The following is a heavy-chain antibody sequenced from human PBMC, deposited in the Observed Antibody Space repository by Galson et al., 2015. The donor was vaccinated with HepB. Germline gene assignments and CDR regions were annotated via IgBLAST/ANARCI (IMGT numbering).Heavy chain of an antibody. CDR3: ARDHQSQVAATPGY. CDR1: GFTFSSYG. V-gene: IGHV3-33*08. J-gene: IGHJ4*02. D-gene: IGHD2-15*01. CDR2: IWYDGSNK. Sequence: SLRLSCAASGFTFSSYGMHWVRQAPGKGLEWVAVIWYDGSNKYYADSVKGRFTISRDNSKNTLYLQMNSLRAEDTAVYYCARDHQSQVAATPGYWGQGTLVTVSS.